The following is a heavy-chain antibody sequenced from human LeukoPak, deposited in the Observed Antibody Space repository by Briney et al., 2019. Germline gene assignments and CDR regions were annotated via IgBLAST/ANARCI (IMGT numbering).Heavy chain of an antibody. CDR2: INHSGST. J-gene: IGHJ4*02. D-gene: IGHD2-2*01. V-gene: IGHV4-34*01. Sequence: SETLSLTCAVYGGSFSGYYWSWIRQPPGTGLEWIGEINHSGSTNYNPSLKSRVTISVDTSKNQFSLKLSTVTAADTAVYYCARGIHCSSTSCYRGYYFDYWGQGTLVTVSS. CDR3: ARGIHCSSTSCYRGYYFDY. CDR1: GGSFSGYY.